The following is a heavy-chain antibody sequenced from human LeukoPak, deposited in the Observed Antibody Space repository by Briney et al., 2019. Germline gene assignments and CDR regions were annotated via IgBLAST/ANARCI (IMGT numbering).Heavy chain of an antibody. Sequence: PGGSLRLSCAASGFTFTSYAMNWVRQAPGEGLEWVSAISGSGGSTYYADSVKGRFTISRDNSKNTLYLQMNSLRAEDTAVYYCAKGRYYYDSSDAFDIWGQGTMVTVSS. V-gene: IGHV3-23*01. CDR1: GFTFTSYA. D-gene: IGHD3-22*01. CDR2: ISGSGGST. CDR3: AKGRYYYDSSDAFDI. J-gene: IGHJ3*02.